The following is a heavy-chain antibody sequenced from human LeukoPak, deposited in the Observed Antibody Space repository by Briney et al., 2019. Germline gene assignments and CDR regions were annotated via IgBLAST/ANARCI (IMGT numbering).Heavy chain of an antibody. CDR1: RFTFSSYS. V-gene: IGHV3-21*01. CDR2: ISSSGSYI. CDR3: AREARYSYGYFYYYYYMDV. Sequence: GGSLRLSCAASRFTFSSYSMNWVRQAPGKGLEWVSSISSSGSYIYYADSVKGRFTISRDNAKNSLYLQMNSLRAEDTAVYYCAREARYSYGYFYYYYYMDVWGKGTTVTISS. D-gene: IGHD5-18*01. J-gene: IGHJ6*03.